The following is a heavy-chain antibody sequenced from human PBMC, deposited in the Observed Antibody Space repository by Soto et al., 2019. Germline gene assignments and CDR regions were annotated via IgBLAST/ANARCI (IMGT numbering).Heavy chain of an antibody. Sequence: GASVKVSCKASGYTFTSYGINWVRQAPGQGLEWMGRVSTYNGNTKYAQKFQGRVTMTTDTSTSTVYMHLRSLRSDDTAVYYCARERGLTASTLFGYRGQGTVVTVSS. CDR2: VSTYNGNT. CDR1: GYTFTSYG. D-gene: IGHD3-10*02. CDR3: ARERGLTASTLFGY. V-gene: IGHV1-18*01. J-gene: IGHJ4*02.